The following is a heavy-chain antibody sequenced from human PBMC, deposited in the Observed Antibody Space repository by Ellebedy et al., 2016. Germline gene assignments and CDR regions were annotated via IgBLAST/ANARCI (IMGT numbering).Heavy chain of an antibody. J-gene: IGHJ4*02. D-gene: IGHD6-13*01. CDR1: GGSISSYY. Sequence: SETLSLTCTVSGGSISSYYWSWIRQPPGKGLEWIGYIYSTGSTNYNPSLKSRVTISVDTSKNQFSLKLSSVTAADTAVYYCATAAAGVFDNWGQGTLVTVSS. CDR2: IYSTGST. CDR3: ATAAAGVFDN. V-gene: IGHV4-59*01.